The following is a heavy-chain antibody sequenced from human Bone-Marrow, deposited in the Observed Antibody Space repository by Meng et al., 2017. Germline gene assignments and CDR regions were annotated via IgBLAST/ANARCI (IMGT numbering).Heavy chain of an antibody. Sequence: RLQAPRPRLAQPPGPMYLPSGVSCGSITDHMWWSWHRHPPGRGLNGISKTYHSSSTTYNPSRLSRVTISADKSKYQFSLKLGFVAATATAIYYCSRVIYRPSGHNYFDPWGQGTLVTVSS. CDR3: SRVIYRPSGHNYFDP. J-gene: IGHJ5*02. D-gene: IGHD1-26*01. V-gene: IGHV4-4*03. CDR2: TYHSSST. CDR1: CGSITDHMW.